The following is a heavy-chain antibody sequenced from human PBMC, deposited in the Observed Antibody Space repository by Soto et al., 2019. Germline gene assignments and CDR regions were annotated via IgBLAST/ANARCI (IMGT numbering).Heavy chain of an antibody. D-gene: IGHD5-18*01. CDR2: IYSSGST. J-gene: IGHJ4*02. CDR3: ARDHPHSYGIYYFDY. V-gene: IGHV4-59*01. CDR1: GGSITNYY. Sequence: SETLSLTCTVSGGSITNYYWSWVRQPPGKGLEWIGYIYSSGSTNYNPSLKSRVTISADTSKNQVSLKLTSVTAADTAVYYCARDHPHSYGIYYFDYWGQGTLVTVSS.